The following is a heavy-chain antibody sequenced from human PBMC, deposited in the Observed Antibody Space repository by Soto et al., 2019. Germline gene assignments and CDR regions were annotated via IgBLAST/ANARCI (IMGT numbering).Heavy chain of an antibody. CDR2: MNPNSGNT. CDR1: GYTFTSYD. CDR3: ARETAILLWSDGDYFDY. Sequence: GASVKVSCKASGYTFTSYDINWVRQATGQGLEWMGWMNPNSGNTGYAQKFQGRVTMTRNTSISTAYMELSSLRSEDTAVYYCARETAILLWSDGDYFDYWGQGTLVTVSS. J-gene: IGHJ4*02. V-gene: IGHV1-8*01. D-gene: IGHD2-21*02.